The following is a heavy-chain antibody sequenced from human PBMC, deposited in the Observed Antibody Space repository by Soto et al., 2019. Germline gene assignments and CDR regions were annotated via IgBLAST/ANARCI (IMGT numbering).Heavy chain of an antibody. CDR3: ATWVDYGDFEGFDF. Sequence: ASMKVSCKPSVYGFTEYKLHWVGSAPVQGLDWRGVVDPNGGGSNSAQKFQGSVTMTWDTSITTAYLDLTRLTTNDTATYFCATWVDYGDFEGFDFWGQGTLVTVSS. D-gene: IGHD4-17*01. J-gene: IGHJ4*02. CDR2: VDPNGGGS. CDR1: VYGFTEYK. V-gene: IGHV1-2*04.